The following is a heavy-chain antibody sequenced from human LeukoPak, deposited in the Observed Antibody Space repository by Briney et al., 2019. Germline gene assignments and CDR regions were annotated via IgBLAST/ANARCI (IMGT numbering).Heavy chain of an antibody. CDR2: IIPIFGTA. Sequence: SVKVSCKASGGTFSSYAISWVRQAPGQGLEWMGGIIPIFGTANYAQKFQGRVTITADESTSTAYMELSSLRSEDTAVYYCAGGVDDYVWGSYRAPHFDYWGQGTLVTVSS. J-gene: IGHJ4*02. D-gene: IGHD3-16*02. V-gene: IGHV1-69*13. CDR3: AGGVDDYVWGSYRAPHFDY. CDR1: GGTFSSYA.